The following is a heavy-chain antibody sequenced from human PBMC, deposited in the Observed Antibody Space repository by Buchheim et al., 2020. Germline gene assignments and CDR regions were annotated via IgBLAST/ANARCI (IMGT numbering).Heavy chain of an antibody. CDR3: ARVDGISGVTMVRGALDY. D-gene: IGHD3-10*01. J-gene: IGHJ4*02. V-gene: IGHV3-30-3*01. CDR1: GFTFSSYA. Sequence: QVQLVESGGGVVQPGRSLRLSCAASGFTFSSYAMHWVRQAPGKGLEWVAVISYDGSKKYYADSVKGRFTISRDNSKNTLYLQMNSLRAEDTAVYYCARVDGISGVTMVRGALDYWGQGTL. CDR2: ISYDGSKK.